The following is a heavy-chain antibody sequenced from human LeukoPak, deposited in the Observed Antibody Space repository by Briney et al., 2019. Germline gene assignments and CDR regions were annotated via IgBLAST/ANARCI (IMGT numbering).Heavy chain of an antibody. J-gene: IGHJ3*02. D-gene: IGHD5-18*01. CDR2: ISGSGGSA. Sequence: GGSLRLSCAASGFTFSSYGMHWVRQAPGKGLEWVSAISGSGGSAYYADSVKGRFTVSRDNSKNTVYLQMNSLRAEDTAVYYCVKGTAMVGDAFDIWGQGTMVTVSS. V-gene: IGHV3-23*01. CDR3: VKGTAMVGDAFDI. CDR1: GFTFSSYG.